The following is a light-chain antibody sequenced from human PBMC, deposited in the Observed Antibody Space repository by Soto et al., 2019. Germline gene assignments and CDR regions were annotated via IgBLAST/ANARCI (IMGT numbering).Light chain of an antibody. V-gene: IGKV3-15*01. J-gene: IGKJ4*01. CDR1: QSVGTN. CDR2: GAS. CDR3: QQYDNWPPLT. Sequence: EIVITQSPTTLSLSPGERASFSCRASQSVGTNLAWYQQKPGQAPRLLIYGASTRATAIPTRFSGSGSGTEFTLTISSLQSEDFAIYFCQQYDNWPPLTFGGGTRVEIK.